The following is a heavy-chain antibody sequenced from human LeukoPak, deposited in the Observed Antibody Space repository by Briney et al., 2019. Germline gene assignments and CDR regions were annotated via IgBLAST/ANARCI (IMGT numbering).Heavy chain of an antibody. Sequence: PGGSLRLSCAASGFTFSSYALSWVRQAPGKGLEWVSAIGGSGGTTYYADSVKGRFTISRDNSKNTLYLQMNSLRAEDTAVYYCAKIGYGSGSSKRYYFDYWGQGTLVTVSS. J-gene: IGHJ4*02. CDR1: GFTFSSYA. V-gene: IGHV3-23*01. CDR3: AKIGYGSGSSKRYYFDY. D-gene: IGHD3-10*01. CDR2: IGGSGGTT.